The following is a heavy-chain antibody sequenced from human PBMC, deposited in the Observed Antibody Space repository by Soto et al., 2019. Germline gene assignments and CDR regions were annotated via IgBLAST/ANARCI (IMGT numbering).Heavy chain of an antibody. CDR3: AKEVAFQSGYYSGRHYFDP. CDR2: ISGSDGTT. J-gene: IGHJ5*02. Sequence: GGSLRLSCAASGFPFSSYGMNWVRQAPGKGLEWVSAISGSDGTTHYADSVRGRFTISRDNSNNTVFLQMNSLRVEETGLYYCAKEVAFQSGYYSGRHYFDPWGKGALVTVSS. D-gene: IGHD3-3*01. V-gene: IGHV3-23*01. CDR1: GFPFSSYG.